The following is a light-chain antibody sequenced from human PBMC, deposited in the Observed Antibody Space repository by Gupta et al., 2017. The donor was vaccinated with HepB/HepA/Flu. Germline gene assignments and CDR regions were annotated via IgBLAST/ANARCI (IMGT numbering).Light chain of an antibody. CDR2: GKS. Sequence: QSVLTQPPSVSGAPGQRVTISGTGSSSNIGAGYDVHWYQQLPAPAPKLLIYGKSNRTSGVPDRFSGSKSGTSASLATTGLQAEEGADYYCQSYDSSRSGVVFGGGTKLTVL. V-gene: IGLV1-40*01. J-gene: IGLJ2*01. CDR3: QSYDSSRSGVV. CDR1: SSNIGAGYD.